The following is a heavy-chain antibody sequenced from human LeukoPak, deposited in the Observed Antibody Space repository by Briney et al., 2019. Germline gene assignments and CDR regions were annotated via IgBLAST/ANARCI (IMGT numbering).Heavy chain of an antibody. Sequence: TGGSLRLSCAASGFTFSSYAMSWVRLTPGKGLEWVSTISGRAGTTHYADSVKGRFTISRDNSKNTLYLQMNSLRAEDTAVYYCAREAIAAAVYYMDVWGKGTTVTVSS. CDR2: ISGRAGTT. J-gene: IGHJ6*03. CDR3: AREAIAAAVYYMDV. CDR1: GFTFSSYA. D-gene: IGHD6-13*01. V-gene: IGHV3-23*01.